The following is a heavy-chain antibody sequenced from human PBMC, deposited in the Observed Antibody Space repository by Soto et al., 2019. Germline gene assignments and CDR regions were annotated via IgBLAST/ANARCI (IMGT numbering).Heavy chain of an antibody. Sequence: PAGSLILSCAASGFTFSSYSMMWVRQAPGKGLEWVSAISGSGGSTYYADSVKGRFTISRDNSKNTLYLQMNSLRAEDTAVYYCAKYSSGYPNWGQGTLVTVSS. CDR1: GFTFSSYS. V-gene: IGHV3-23*01. D-gene: IGHD3-22*01. CDR2: ISGSGGST. J-gene: IGHJ4*02. CDR3: AKYSSGYPN.